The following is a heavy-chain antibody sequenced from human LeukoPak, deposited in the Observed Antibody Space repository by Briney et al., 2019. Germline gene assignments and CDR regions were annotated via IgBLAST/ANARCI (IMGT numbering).Heavy chain of an antibody. Sequence: GGSLRLSCAASGFTFSSYSIHWVRQAPGKGLEWVAVISYDGSNKYYADSVKGRFTISRDNAKNSLYLQMNSLRAEDTAVYYCARDYTGGWNDYWGQGIRVTVSS. V-gene: IGHV3-30*03. CDR2: ISYDGSNK. CDR1: GFTFSSYS. D-gene: IGHD7-27*01. J-gene: IGHJ4*02. CDR3: ARDYTGGWNDY.